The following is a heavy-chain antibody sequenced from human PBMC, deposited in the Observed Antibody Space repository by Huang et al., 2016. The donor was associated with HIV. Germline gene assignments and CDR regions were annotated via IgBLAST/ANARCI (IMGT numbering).Heavy chain of an antibody. CDR3: ARENELCGSTNCHHYYYGLDV. Sequence: QVQLQESGPGLVKPSETLSLTCTVSGGSISTYYWSWIWQSAGKGLECIGRFYTSGNTNYNPSLRSRVTMSVDTSKNQFSLRLTSVTAADTAVYYCARENELCGSTNCHHYYYGLDVWGQGTTVTVSS. CDR1: GGSISTYY. V-gene: IGHV4-4*07. J-gene: IGHJ6*02. D-gene: IGHD2-2*01. CDR2: FYTSGNT.